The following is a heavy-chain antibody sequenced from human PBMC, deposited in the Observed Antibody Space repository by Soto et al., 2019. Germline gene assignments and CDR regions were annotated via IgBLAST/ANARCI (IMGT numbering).Heavy chain of an antibody. Sequence: KPSETLSLTCTVSGGTITSDDYHWTWIRQPPGKGLEWIGFIYYSGTYYNPSLRGRVTISVDTSKNEFSLKLSSVTAADTAVYYCARDLAYCSSGSCYAKWGSWGQGTLVTVYS. J-gene: IGHJ4*02. V-gene: IGHV4-30-4*01. CDR2: IYYSGT. D-gene: IGHD2-15*01. CDR1: GGTITSDDYH. CDR3: ARDLAYCSSGSCYAKWGS.